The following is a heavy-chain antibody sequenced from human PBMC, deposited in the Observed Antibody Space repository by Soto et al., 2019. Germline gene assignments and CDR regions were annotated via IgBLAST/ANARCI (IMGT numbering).Heavy chain of an antibody. CDR2: ISAGGGST. Sequence: PGGSLRLSCAAYGFTFSNYAMSWVRQAPGKGLEWVSAISAGGGSTYYADSVKGRFTISRDNSKNTLYLQMNSLRAEDTALYYCAKDFNSGTYSSVIYWGQGTLVTVSS. V-gene: IGHV3-23*01. CDR3: AKDFNSGTYSSVIY. D-gene: IGHD1-26*01. J-gene: IGHJ4*02. CDR1: GFTFSNYA.